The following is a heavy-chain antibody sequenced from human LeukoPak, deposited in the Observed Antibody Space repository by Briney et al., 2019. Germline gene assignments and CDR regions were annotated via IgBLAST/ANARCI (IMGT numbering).Heavy chain of an antibody. CDR3: ARRKPSGSGSYYYYYYYGMDV. CDR2: IYYSGST. V-gene: IGHV4-31*03. D-gene: IGHD3-10*01. CDR1: AGSISSGGYY. Sequence: SETLSLTCTVSAGSISSGGYYWSWIRQHPGKGLEWIGYIYYSGSTYYNPSLKSRVTISVDTSKNQFSLKLSSVTAADTAVYYCARRKPSGSGSYYYYYYYGMDVWGKGTTVTVSS. J-gene: IGHJ6*04.